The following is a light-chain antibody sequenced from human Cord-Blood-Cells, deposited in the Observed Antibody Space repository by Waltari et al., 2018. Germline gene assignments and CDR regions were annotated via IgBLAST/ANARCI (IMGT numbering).Light chain of an antibody. CDR2: AAS. J-gene: IGKJ5*01. CDR1: QGISSY. CDR3: QQYYSYPQT. Sequence: AIRMTQSPSSFSASTGDRVTLTCRASQGISSYLAWYQQKPGKAPKLLIYAASTLQSGVPSRFSGSGSGTDFTLTISCLQSEDFATYYCQQYYSYPQTFGQGTRLEIK. V-gene: IGKV1-8*01.